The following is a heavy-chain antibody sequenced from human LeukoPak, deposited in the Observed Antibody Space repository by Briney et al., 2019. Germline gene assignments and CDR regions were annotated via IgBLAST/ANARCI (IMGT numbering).Heavy chain of an antibody. CDR1: GFTFSNYA. D-gene: IGHD3-10*01. V-gene: IGHV3-30-3*01. Sequence: GGSLRLSCAASGFTFSNYAMHWARQAPGKGLEWVAFISHDRSNNCHADSVKGRFTISKDNSKNTLYLQMNSLTDEDTAVYYCARDLSGSYMSDYWGQGTLVTVSS. CDR2: ISHDRSNN. J-gene: IGHJ4*02. CDR3: ARDLSGSYMSDY.